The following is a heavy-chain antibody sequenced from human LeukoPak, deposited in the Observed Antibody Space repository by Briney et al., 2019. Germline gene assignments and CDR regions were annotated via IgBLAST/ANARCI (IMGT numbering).Heavy chain of an antibody. V-gene: IGHV3-23*01. CDR1: GITLSNYG. CDR3: AKRGVVIRVILVGFHKEAYYFDS. Sequence: GGSLRLSCAVSGITLSNYGMSWVRQAPGKGLGWVAGISDRGGRTNYADSVKGRFTISRDNPKNTLYLQMKSLRAADTAVYFCAKRGVVIRVILVGFHKEAYYFDSWGQGALVTVSS. CDR2: ISDRGGRT. D-gene: IGHD3-22*01. J-gene: IGHJ4*02.